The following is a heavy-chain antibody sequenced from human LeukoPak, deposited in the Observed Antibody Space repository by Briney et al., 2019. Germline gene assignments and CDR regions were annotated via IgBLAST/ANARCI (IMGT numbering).Heavy chain of an antibody. D-gene: IGHD1-1*01. Sequence: GGSLRLSCAASGFTFRTYSMNWVRQAPGKGLEWVSSITSSSSYIYYADSVKVRFTISRDSARGSLYLQMNSLRAEDTAVYYCARDRGAATGTVSLDYWGQGTLVTVSS. J-gene: IGHJ4*02. CDR2: ITSSSSYI. CDR1: GFTFRTYS. CDR3: ARDRGAATGTVSLDY. V-gene: IGHV3-21*01.